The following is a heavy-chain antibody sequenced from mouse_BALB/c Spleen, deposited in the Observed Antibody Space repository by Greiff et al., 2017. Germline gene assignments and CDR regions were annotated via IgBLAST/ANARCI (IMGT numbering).Heavy chain of an antibody. Sequence: EVQLQQSGAELVKPGASVKLSCTASGFNIKDTYMHWVKQRPEQGLEWIGRIDPANGNTKYDPKFQGKATITADTSSNTAYLQLSSLTSEDTAVYYGARSYSSSSPLCYAMDYWGQGTSVTVSS. V-gene: IGHV14-3*02. CDR2: IDPANGNT. J-gene: IGHJ4*01. CDR1: GFNIKDTY. D-gene: IGHD1-1*01. CDR3: ARSYSSSSPLCYAMDY.